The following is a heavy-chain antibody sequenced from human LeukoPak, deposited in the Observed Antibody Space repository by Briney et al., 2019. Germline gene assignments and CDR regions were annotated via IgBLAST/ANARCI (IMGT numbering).Heavy chain of an antibody. Sequence: ASVKVSCKASGYTFTSYGISWVRQAPGQGLEWMGWISAYNGNTNYAQKLQGRVTMTTDTSTSTAYMELRSLRSDDTAVYYCARVSFTTNSYYYYYMDVWGKGTTVTISS. CDR3: ARVSFTTNSYYYYYMDV. J-gene: IGHJ6*03. V-gene: IGHV1-18*01. D-gene: IGHD1-1*01. CDR2: ISAYNGNT. CDR1: GYTFTSYG.